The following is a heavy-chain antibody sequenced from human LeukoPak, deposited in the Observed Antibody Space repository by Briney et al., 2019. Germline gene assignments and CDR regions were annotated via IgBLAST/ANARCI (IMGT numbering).Heavy chain of an antibody. J-gene: IGHJ4*02. V-gene: IGHV1-18*01. CDR2: ISACNGNT. Sequence: ASVKVSCKASGYTFTSYGISWVRLAPGQGLEWMGWISACNGNTNYAQKLQGRVTMTTDTSTSTAYMELRSLRSDDTAVYYCAREYSYGYFLYWGQGTLVTVSS. CDR1: GYTFTSYG. D-gene: IGHD5-18*01. CDR3: AREYSYGYFLY.